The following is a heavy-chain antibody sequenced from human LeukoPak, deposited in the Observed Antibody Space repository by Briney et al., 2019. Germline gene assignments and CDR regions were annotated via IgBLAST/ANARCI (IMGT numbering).Heavy chain of an antibody. CDR2: ISGSGGST. V-gene: IGHV3-23*01. J-gene: IGHJ4*02. CDR3: AKVRQRSTVTTKGAQHY. CDR1: GLTFSSYA. Sequence: GGSLRLSCAASGLTFSSYAMSWVRQAPGKGLEWVSAISGSGGSTYYADSVKGRFTIPRDNSKNTLYLQMNSLRAEDTAVYYCAKVRQRSTVTTKGAQHYWGQGTLVTVSS. D-gene: IGHD4-17*01.